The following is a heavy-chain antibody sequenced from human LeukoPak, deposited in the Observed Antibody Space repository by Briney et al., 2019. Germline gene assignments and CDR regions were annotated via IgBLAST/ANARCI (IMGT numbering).Heavy chain of an antibody. CDR1: GFTFSSYT. CDR2: ISGSNSYI. CDR3: ASAAVHLYYYYGMDV. J-gene: IGHJ6*02. V-gene: IGHV3-21*04. D-gene: IGHD6-13*01. Sequence: AGGSLRLSCAASGFTFSSYTMHWIRQAPGKGLKWVSSISGSNSYIFYADSVKGRFTVSRDNAKDSLYLQMNSLRAEDTAVYYCASAAVHLYYYYGMDVWGQGTTVTVSS.